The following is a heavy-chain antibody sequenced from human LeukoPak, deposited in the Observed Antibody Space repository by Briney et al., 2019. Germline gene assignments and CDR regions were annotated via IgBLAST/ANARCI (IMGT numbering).Heavy chain of an antibody. CDR3: AVVGRYYDSTRYYFDY. V-gene: IGHV4-38-2*02. CDR1: GYSISSGYY. D-gene: IGHD3-22*01. CDR2: IYHSGST. J-gene: IGHJ4*02. Sequence: SETLSLTYTVSGYSISSGYYWGWIRQPPGKGLERIGCIYHSGSTYYNPSLKSRVTISVDTSKNQFSLKLSSVTAADTAVYYCAVVGRYYDSTRYYFDYWGQGTLVTVSS.